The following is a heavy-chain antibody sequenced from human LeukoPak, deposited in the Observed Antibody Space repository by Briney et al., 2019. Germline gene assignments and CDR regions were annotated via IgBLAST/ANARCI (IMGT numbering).Heavy chain of an antibody. CDR3: ARGVLGGWTVKNPFDY. J-gene: IGHJ4*02. CDR2: ISSSSTYI. Sequence: GGSLRLSCAASGFTFSSYSMNWVRQAPGKGLEWVSSISSSSTYIYYADSVKGRFTISRDNAKNSLYLQMTSLRAEDTAVYYCARGVLGGWTVKNPFDYWGQGTLVTVSS. CDR1: GFTFSSYS. D-gene: IGHD2-15*01. V-gene: IGHV3-21*01.